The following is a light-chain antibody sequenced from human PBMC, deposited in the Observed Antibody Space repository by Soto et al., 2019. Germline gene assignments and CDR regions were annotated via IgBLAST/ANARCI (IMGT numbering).Light chain of an antibody. CDR2: EVS. J-gene: IGLJ3*02. CDR3: AAWDDSLSGPV. V-gene: IGLV2-8*01. Sequence: QSVLTQPPSASGSPGQSVTISCTGTSSDVGKYDYVSWFQHHPGKAPKLIIYEVSKRPSGVPDRFSGSKSGSTASLTVSGLQTEDEAVYYCAAWDDSLSGPVFGGGTKLTVL. CDR1: SSDVGKYDY.